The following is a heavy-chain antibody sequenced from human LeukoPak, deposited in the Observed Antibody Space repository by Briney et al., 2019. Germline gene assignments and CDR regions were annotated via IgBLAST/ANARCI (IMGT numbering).Heavy chain of an antibody. Sequence: SETLSLTCAVYGGSFSGYYWSWIRQPPGKGLEWIGEINHRGSTNYNPSLKSRVTISVDTSKNQFSLKLSSVTAADTAAYYCARRQIQKGMFASEQLFDYWGQGTLVTVSS. J-gene: IGHJ4*02. V-gene: IGHV4-34*01. CDR2: INHRGST. CDR3: ARRQIQKGMFASEQLFDY. CDR1: GGSFSGYY. D-gene: IGHD3-10*02.